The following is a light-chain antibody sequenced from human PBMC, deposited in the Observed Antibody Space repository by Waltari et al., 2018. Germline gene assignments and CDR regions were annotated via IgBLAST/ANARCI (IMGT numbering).Light chain of an antibody. V-gene: IGLV2-14*01. J-gene: IGLJ2*01. CDR1: SSAVGGYNY. CDR2: AVS. CDR3: SSYTSSSTR. Sequence: QSALTQPASVSGSPGQSITISCTGTSSAVGGYNYVSWYHQHPGKAPKLFIYAVSNRPSGGSNRFSGSESGNTSSLTIPGLQAEDDADYYCSSYTSSSTRFGGGTKLTVL.